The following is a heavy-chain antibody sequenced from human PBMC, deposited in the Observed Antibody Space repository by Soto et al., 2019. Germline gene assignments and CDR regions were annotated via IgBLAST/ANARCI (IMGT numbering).Heavy chain of an antibody. V-gene: IGHV1-69*01. Sequence: QVQLVQSGAEVKKPGSSVKVSCKASGGTFRSYSISWVRQAPGQGLEWMGGIIPIFDITNYAQKFQGRVTITAYESTCTAHMELSSLVSDDTAVYYCARPDEGGYSSNHHYYYALDVWGQGTTVTV. CDR2: IIPIFDIT. J-gene: IGHJ6*02. CDR1: GGTFRSYS. D-gene: IGHD3-22*01. CDR3: ARPDEGGYSSNHHYYYALDV.